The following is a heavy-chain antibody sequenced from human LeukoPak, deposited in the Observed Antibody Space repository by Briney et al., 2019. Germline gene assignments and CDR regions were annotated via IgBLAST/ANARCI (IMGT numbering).Heavy chain of an antibody. Sequence: SETLSLTCTVSGGSISSSSYYWGWIRQPPGKGLEWIGSIYYSGSTYYNPSLKSRVTISVDTSKSQFSLKLSSVTAADTAVYYCARVGFDSSSWYPTPYYMDVWGKGTTVTVSS. D-gene: IGHD6-13*01. CDR2: IYYSGST. CDR1: GGSISSSSYY. V-gene: IGHV4-39*07. J-gene: IGHJ6*03. CDR3: ARVGFDSSSWYPTPYYMDV.